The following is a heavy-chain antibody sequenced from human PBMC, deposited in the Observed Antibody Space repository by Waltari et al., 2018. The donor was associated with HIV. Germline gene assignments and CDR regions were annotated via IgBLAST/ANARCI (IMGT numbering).Heavy chain of an antibody. CDR3: ARDRELRYFDWSKSTFATFDY. Sequence: QVQLVQSGAEVQKPGPSAQVACKALGGRVSSFAISWEVQAPGQVLAWMGGIIPILGTANYSQKFQDRVTMTADESRSTAYMEVSSLRSEDTAVYYCARDRELRYFDWSKSTFATFDYGGQGTLVTVSS. J-gene: IGHJ4*02. CDR2: IIPILGTA. D-gene: IGHD3-9*01. CDR1: GGRVSSFA. V-gene: IGHV1-69*01.